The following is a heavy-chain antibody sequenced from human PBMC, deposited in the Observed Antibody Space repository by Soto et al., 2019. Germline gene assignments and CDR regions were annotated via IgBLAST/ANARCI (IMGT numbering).Heavy chain of an antibody. Sequence: QVQLRESGPRLVKPSGTLSLTCAVSGSSITSSNWWTWVRQPPGKGLEWIGESYHSGSSNYNPSRKSRVTISVDKSKNQFVLKLTSVTAADTAVYYCARRYYYDSSGYYLGDWGQGTLVTVSS. CDR2: SYHSGSS. CDR1: GSSITSSNW. CDR3: ARRYYYDSSGYYLGD. J-gene: IGHJ4*02. D-gene: IGHD3-22*01. V-gene: IGHV4-4*02.